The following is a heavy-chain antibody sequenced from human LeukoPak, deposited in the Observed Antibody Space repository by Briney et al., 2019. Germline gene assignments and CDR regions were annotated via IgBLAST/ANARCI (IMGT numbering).Heavy chain of an antibody. D-gene: IGHD2-21*01. CDR2: ISGSGGST. CDR1: GFTFSSDG. V-gene: IGHV3-23*01. Sequence: GGSLRLSCAASGFTFSSDGMSWVRQAPGKGLEWVSAISGSGGSTYYADSVKGRFTISRDNSKNTPYLRMDRLRAADTAVSYGASGGESDYYFDSWGQGTLVTVSS. J-gene: IGHJ4*02. CDR3: ASGGESDYYFDS.